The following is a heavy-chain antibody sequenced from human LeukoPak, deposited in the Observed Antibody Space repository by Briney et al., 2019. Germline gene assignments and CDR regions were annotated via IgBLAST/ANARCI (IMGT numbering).Heavy chain of an antibody. Sequence: GGSLRLSFAASGFSFSTNWMTWVRQAPGKGLEWVANINKDGSDTYYVDSVKGRFSISRDNAKNSRYLQRNTLRDEVTAVYYCARNYDWGQGTLVTVSS. CDR2: INKDGSDT. D-gene: IGHD3-16*01. CDR1: GFSFSTNW. V-gene: IGHV3-7*04. CDR3: ARNYD. J-gene: IGHJ4*02.